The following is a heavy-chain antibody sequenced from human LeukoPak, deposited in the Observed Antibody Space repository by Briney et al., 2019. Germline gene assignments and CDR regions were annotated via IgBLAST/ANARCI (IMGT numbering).Heavy chain of an antibody. CDR1: GFTFSTYA. CDR2: ISGSGGST. D-gene: IGHD6-19*01. CDR3: AAHEAVAGTFDY. V-gene: IGHV3-23*01. Sequence: GGSRRLSWAGSGFTFSTYATSWVREAPGKGREGVSAISGSGGSTYYADSVKGRFTISRDNSKNTLYLQMNSLRAEDTAVYYCAAHEAVAGTFDYWGQGTLVTVPS. J-gene: IGHJ4*02.